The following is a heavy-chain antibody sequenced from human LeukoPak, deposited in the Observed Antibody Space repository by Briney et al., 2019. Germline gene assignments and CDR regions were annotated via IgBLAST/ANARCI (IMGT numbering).Heavy chain of an antibody. V-gene: IGHV3-30-3*02. CDR1: GFTFSNYA. D-gene: IGHD1-26*01. CDR3: AKQEGVGAGTFDY. Sequence: GGSLRLSRAASGFTFSNYAMHWVRQAPGKGLEWVAVISYDGSNKYYADSVKDRFSVSRDNPKNTLYLQMNSLRAEDTAVYYCAKQEGVGAGTFDYWGQGTLVTVSS. CDR2: ISYDGSNK. J-gene: IGHJ4*02.